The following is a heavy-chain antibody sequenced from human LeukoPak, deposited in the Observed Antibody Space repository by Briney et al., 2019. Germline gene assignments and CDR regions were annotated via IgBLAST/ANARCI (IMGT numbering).Heavy chain of an antibody. CDR2: IYPGDSDL. V-gene: IGHV5-51*01. D-gene: IGHD3-16*01. Sequence: GESLKISCKGSGYTFTKYWIAWVRQMPGKGLEWMGIIYPGDSDLRYSPSFQGQVTISADNSINIAYLQWSSLKASDTAMYYCASQGPTRGTVWAFDIWGQGTMVTVSA. CDR1: GYTFTKYW. J-gene: IGHJ3*02. CDR3: ASQGPTRGTVWAFDI.